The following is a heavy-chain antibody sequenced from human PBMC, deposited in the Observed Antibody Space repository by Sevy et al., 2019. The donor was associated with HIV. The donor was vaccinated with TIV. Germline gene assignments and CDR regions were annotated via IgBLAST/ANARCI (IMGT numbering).Heavy chain of an antibody. CDR3: ASTSPGDSSGDTHDDY. D-gene: IGHD3-22*01. J-gene: IGHJ4*02. V-gene: IGHV3-23*01. CDR1: GFTFSSYA. Sequence: GGSLRLSCAASGFTFSSYAMSWVRQAPGKGLEWVSAISGSGGSTYYADSVKGRFTISRDNSKNTLYLQMNSLRAEDTVVYYCASTSPGDSSGDTHDDYWGQGTLVTVSS. CDR2: ISGSGGST.